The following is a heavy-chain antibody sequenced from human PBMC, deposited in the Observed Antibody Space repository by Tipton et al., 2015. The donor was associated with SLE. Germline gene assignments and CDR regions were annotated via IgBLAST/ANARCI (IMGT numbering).Heavy chain of an antibody. J-gene: IGHJ4*02. V-gene: IGHV4-61*02. D-gene: IGHD6-19*01. CDR1: GGSITGGNYC. CDR2: IYTSGST. CDR3: ARTSYSSGWYADY. Sequence: TLSLTCTVSGGSITGGNYCWTWIRQPAGKGLEWIGRIYTSGSTKYSPSLKTRVTISTNTPRNQFSLRLSSVTAADTAFYYCARTSYSSGWYADYWGQGILVTVSS.